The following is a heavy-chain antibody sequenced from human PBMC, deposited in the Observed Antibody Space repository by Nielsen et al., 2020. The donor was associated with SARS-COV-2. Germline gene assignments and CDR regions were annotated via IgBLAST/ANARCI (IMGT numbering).Heavy chain of an antibody. D-gene: IGHD3-3*01. CDR3: ARWFGVVPFDY. Sequence: GESLKISCAASGFTFSSYAMHWVRQAPGKGLEWVAVISYDGSNKYYADSVKGRFTISRDNAKNTLYLQMNSLRAEDTAVYYCARWFGVVPFDYWGQGTLVTVSS. CDR2: ISYDGSNK. V-gene: IGHV3-30*04. J-gene: IGHJ4*02. CDR1: GFTFSSYA.